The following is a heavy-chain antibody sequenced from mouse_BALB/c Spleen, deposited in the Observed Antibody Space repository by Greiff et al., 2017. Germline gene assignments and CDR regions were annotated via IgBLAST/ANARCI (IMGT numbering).Heavy chain of an antibody. J-gene: IGHJ4*01. CDR2: ISSGGGST. CDR3: ARLTTVVAPMDY. Sequence: EVQRVESGGGLVKPGGSLKLSCAASGFAFSSYDMSWVRQTPEKRLEWVAYISSGGGSTYYPDTVKGRFTISRDNAKNTLYLQMSSLKSEDTAMYYCARLTTVVAPMDYWGQGTSVTVSS. CDR1: GFAFSSYD. V-gene: IGHV5-12-1*01. D-gene: IGHD1-1*01.